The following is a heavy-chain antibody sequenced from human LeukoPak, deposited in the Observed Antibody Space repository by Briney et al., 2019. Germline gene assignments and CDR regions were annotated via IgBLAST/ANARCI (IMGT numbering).Heavy chain of an antibody. CDR1: GGTFSNYA. Sequence: GGSVKVSCKASGGTFSNYAISWVRQAPGQGLEWMGRIIPTLGVTKYAQTVQGRVTISPDTSTSTLCMWLRSLRAEETGVYYCARGRSYCAAPSDYWGQGTLVTVSS. CDR2: IIPTLGVT. D-gene: IGHD2-15*01. CDR3: ARGRSYCAAPSDY. V-gene: IGHV1-69*04. J-gene: IGHJ4*02.